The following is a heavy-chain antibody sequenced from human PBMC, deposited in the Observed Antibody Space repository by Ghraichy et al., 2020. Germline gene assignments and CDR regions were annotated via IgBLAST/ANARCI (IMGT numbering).Heavy chain of an antibody. J-gene: IGHJ4*02. CDR1: GGSISSSTYS. V-gene: IGHV4-39*07. CDR2: IYYSGST. CDR3: ARNYYGSGSYYFDY. D-gene: IGHD3-10*01. Sequence: SETLSLTCTVSGGSISSSTYSWGWIRQPPGKGLEWIGSIYYSGSTYYNPSLKSRVTISVDTSKNQFSLKLSSVTAADTAVYYCARNYYGSGSYYFDYWGQGTLVTVSS.